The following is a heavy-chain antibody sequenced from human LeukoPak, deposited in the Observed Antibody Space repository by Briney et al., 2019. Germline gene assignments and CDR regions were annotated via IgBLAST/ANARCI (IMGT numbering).Heavy chain of an antibody. CDR3: VRTAGRDGGPN. V-gene: IGHV4-59*11. CDR1: GGSITNHY. CDR2: IHYSGST. J-gene: IGHJ4*02. D-gene: IGHD2-21*02. Sequence: SSETLSLTCTVSGGSITNHYWTWIRQPPGKGLEWIGYIHYSGSTNYNPSLKSRVTISVDTSKNQFSLKLSSVTAADTAVYYCVRTAGRDGGPNWGQGNLVTVSS.